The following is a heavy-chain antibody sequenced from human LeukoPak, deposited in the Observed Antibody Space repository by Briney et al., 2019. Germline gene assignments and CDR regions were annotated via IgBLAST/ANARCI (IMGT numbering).Heavy chain of an antibody. CDR3: ARKYSSGWPN. CDR2: IYPGDADT. CDR1: GYXFTTYW. V-gene: IGHV5-51*01. J-gene: IGHJ4*02. Sequence: GESLKISFHGSGYXFTTYWIGWVRPMPGKGLEWMGIIYPGDADTRYSTSFQGQVTISADKSINTAYLQWSSLKASDTAMYYCARKYSSGWPNWGQGTLVTVSS. D-gene: IGHD6-19*01.